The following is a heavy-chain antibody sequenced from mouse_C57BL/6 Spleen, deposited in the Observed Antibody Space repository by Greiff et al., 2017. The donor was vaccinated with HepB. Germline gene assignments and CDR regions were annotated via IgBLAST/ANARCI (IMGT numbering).Heavy chain of an antibody. V-gene: IGHV1-42*01. Sequence: VQLKQSGPELVKPGASVKISCKASGYSFTGYYMNWVKQSPEKSLEWIGEINPSTGGTTYNQKFKAKATLTVDNSSSTAYMQLKSLTSEDSAVYYCARGGSSGYFDYWGQGTTLTVSS. D-gene: IGHD3-2*02. CDR1: GYSFTGYY. CDR3: ARGGSSGYFDY. J-gene: IGHJ2*01. CDR2: INPSTGGT.